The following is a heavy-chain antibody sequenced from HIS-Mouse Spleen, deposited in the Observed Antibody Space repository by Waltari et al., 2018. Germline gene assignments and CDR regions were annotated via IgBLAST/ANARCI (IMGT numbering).Heavy chain of an antibody. D-gene: IGHD6-19*01. CDR3: ARGGGRIAVAPLGFDY. CDR2: INPNRGGT. J-gene: IGHJ4*02. Sequence: QVQLVQSGAEVKKPGASVKVSCKASGYTFTGSYLNGARQAPGQGLEWMGWINPNRGGTNYAQKFQGRVTMTRDTSISTAYMELSRLRSDDTAVYYCARGGGRIAVAPLGFDYWGQGTLVTVSS. V-gene: IGHV1-2*02. CDR1: GYTFTGSY.